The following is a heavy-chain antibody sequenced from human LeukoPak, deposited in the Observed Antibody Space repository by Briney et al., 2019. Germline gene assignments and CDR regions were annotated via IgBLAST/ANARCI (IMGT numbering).Heavy chain of an antibody. CDR1: GFTFSDYV. CDR2: ISSNGGST. J-gene: IGHJ6*01. V-gene: IGHV3-64*01. CDR3: ARDRAKYYYYYAMDV. D-gene: IGHD3-10*01. Sequence: GGSLRLSCAASGFTFSDYVMYWVRQAPGKGLEYVSAISSNGGSTIYANSVKGRFTISRDTSKNTLYLQMGSLRVEHMAVYYCARDRAKYYYYYAMDVWGQGTTVIVSS.